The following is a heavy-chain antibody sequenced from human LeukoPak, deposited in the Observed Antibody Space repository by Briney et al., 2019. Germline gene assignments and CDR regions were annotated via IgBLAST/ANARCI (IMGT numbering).Heavy chain of an antibody. CDR1: GFTFSSYG. Sequence: PGGSLRLSCAASGFTFSSYGMHWVRQAPGKGLEWVAVIWYDGSNKYYADSVKGRFTISRDNSKNTLYLQMNSLRAEDTAVYYCARDLGSGTYSSYFDYRGQGTLVTVSS. CDR2: IWYDGSNK. J-gene: IGHJ4*02. D-gene: IGHD1-26*01. CDR3: ARDLGSGTYSSYFDY. V-gene: IGHV3-33*01.